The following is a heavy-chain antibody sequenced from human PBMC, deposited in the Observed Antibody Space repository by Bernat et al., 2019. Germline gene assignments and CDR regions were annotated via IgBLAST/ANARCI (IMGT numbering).Heavy chain of an antibody. CDR3: ARTMGRYCSSSNCEFDC. J-gene: IGHJ4*02. CDR2: INPSGGST. D-gene: IGHD2-2*01. CDR1: GYTFTSYD. Sequence: QVQLVQSGAEVKKPGASVKVSCKASGYTFTSYDMHWVRQAPGQGLEWMGIINPSGGSTSYAQKFQGRVTRTRTTSTGTVYMELSSLRSGDRAVDSCARTMGRYCSSSNCEFDCWGQGTLVTVSS. V-gene: IGHV1-46*01.